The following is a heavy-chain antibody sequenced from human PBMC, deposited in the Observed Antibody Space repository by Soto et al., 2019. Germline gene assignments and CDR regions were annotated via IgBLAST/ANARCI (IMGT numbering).Heavy chain of an antibody. CDR3: ARDRPTTYYDFWSGLTPIPDY. CDR2: ISAYNGNT. V-gene: IGHV1-18*01. J-gene: IGHJ4*02. D-gene: IGHD3-3*01. CDR1: GYTFTSYG. Sequence: ASVKVSCKASGYTFTSYGISWVRQAPGQGLEWMGWISAYNGNTNYAQKLQGRVTMTTDTSTSTAYMELRSLRSDDTAVYYCARDRPTTYYDFWSGLTPIPDYWRQGTLVTVSS.